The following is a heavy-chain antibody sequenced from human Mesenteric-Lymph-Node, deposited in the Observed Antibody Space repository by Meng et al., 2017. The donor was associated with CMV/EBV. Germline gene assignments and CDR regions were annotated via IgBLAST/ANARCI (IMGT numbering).Heavy chain of an antibody. CDR3: ARSPGFWPLDY. CDR2: ISHSGST. CDR1: GDSISSNLW. V-gene: IGHV4-4*01. Sequence: TYTVSGDSISSNLWWRWVRQPPGKGLEWIGEISHSGSTNYNPSLQSRVTISLDKTNNHFSLRLTSVTAADTGVYFCARSPGFWPLDYWGRGTLVTVSS. J-gene: IGHJ4*02.